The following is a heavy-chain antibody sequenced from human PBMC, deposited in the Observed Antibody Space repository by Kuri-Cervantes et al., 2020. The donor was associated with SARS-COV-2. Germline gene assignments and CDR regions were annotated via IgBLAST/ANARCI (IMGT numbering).Heavy chain of an antibody. CDR2: INAGNGNT. CDR1: GYTFTSYA. V-gene: IGHV1-3*01. D-gene: IGHD2-2*02. Sequence: ASVKVSCKASGYTFTSYAMHWVRQAPGQRLEWMGWINAGNGNTKYSQKFQGRVTITRDTSASTAYMELSSLRSEDTAVYYCASGTYCSSTSCYRGCMDVWGQGTTVTVSS. J-gene: IGHJ6*02. CDR3: ASGTYCSSTSCYRGCMDV.